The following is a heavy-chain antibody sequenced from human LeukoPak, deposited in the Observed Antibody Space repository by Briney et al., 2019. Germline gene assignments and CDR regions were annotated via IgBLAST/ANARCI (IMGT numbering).Heavy chain of an antibody. CDR2: IYTSGST. D-gene: IGHD2-2*01. J-gene: IGHJ6*03. CDR3: ARGVPAASYYYYYYMDV. V-gene: IGHV4-61*02. CDR1: GGSISSGSYY. Sequence: SETLSLTCTVSGGSISSGSYYWSWIRQPAGKGLEWIGRIYTSGSTNYNPSLKSRVTMSVDTSKNQFSLKLSSVTAADTAVYYCARGVPAASYYYYYYMDVWGKGTTVTVSS.